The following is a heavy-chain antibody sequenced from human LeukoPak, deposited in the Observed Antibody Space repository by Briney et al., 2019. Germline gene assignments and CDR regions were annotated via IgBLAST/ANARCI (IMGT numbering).Heavy chain of an antibody. CDR1: GGSISSYY. CDR2: IYYSGST. Sequence: SETLSLACTVSGGSISSYYWSWIQQPPGKGLEWIGYIYYSGSTNYNPSLKSRVTISVDTSKNQFSLKLSSVTAADTAVYYCARHPDIITMVRGVNDWFDPWGQGTLVTVSS. CDR3: ARHPDIITMVRGVNDWFDP. D-gene: IGHD3-10*01. J-gene: IGHJ5*02. V-gene: IGHV4-59*08.